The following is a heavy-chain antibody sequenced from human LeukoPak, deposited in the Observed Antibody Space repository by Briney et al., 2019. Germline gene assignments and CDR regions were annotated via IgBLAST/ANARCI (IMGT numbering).Heavy chain of an antibody. V-gene: IGHV1-69*13. Sequence: SVKVSCKASGGTFSSYAISWVRQAPGQGLEWMGGIIPIFGTANCTQKFQGRVTITADESTSTAYMELSSLRSEDTAVYYCARGECRDGYNCGYYYYYMDVWGKGTTVTVSS. J-gene: IGHJ6*03. CDR3: ARGECRDGYNCGYYYYYMDV. CDR1: GGTFSSYA. CDR2: IIPIFGTA. D-gene: IGHD5-24*01.